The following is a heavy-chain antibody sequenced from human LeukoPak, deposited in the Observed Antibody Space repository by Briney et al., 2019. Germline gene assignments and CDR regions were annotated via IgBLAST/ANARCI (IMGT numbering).Heavy chain of an antibody. V-gene: IGHV4-34*01. CDR3: ARHEGRVATFVYHYYMDV. J-gene: IGHJ6*03. CDR2: INHSGST. Sequence: PSETLSLTCAVYGGSFSDYSWNWIRQPPGKGLEWIGEINHSGSTNYNPSLKSRVTISVDTSKNQFSLKLSSMTAADAAVYYCARHEGRVATFVYHYYMDVWGKGTTVTVSS. CDR1: GGSFSDYS. D-gene: IGHD5-12*01.